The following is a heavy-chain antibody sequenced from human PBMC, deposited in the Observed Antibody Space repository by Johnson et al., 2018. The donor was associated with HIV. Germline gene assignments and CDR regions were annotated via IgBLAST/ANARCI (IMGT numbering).Heavy chain of an antibody. CDR3: ASTNIAAPTGSDAFDI. V-gene: IGHV3-30*14. CDR2: ISFDGSNK. J-gene: IGHJ3*02. Sequence: QMQLVESGGGVVQPGRSLRLSCAASGFTFSSYVMHWVRQAPGKGLEWVAVISFDGSNKYYADSVKGRFTISRDNSKNTLYLQMNSLRAEDTAVYYCASTNIAAPTGSDAFDIWGQGTMVTVSS. CDR1: GFTFSSYV. D-gene: IGHD6-13*01.